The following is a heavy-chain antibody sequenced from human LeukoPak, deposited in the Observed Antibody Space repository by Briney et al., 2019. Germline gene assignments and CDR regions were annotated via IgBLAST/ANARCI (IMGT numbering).Heavy chain of an antibody. CDR1: GYTFTSYD. Sequence: ASVKVSCKASGYTFTSYDINWVRQATGQGLEWMGWMNPNSGNTGYAQKFQGRVTMTRNTSISTAYMELSSLRSEDTAVYYCARGGIDSGSHDYWGQGTLVTVSS. CDR3: ARGGIDSGSHDY. V-gene: IGHV1-8*01. CDR2: MNPNSGNT. D-gene: IGHD1-26*01. J-gene: IGHJ4*02.